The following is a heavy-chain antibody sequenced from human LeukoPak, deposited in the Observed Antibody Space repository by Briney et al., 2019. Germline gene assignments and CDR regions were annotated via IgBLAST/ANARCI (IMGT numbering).Heavy chain of an antibody. V-gene: IGHV3-30-3*01. CDR3: AKGLGPGGELLSRAPYGRDV. CDR1: IFTFYSHA. CDR2: ISYDGSKK. J-gene: IGHJ6*02. D-gene: IGHD3-10*01. Sequence: GRSLRLSCAACIFTFYSHAILWPRQAPDKGLEWVAVISYDGSKKYYADSVKGRFTISRDDSKNTLYLQMNSLRPEDTAVHYCAKGLGPGGELLSRAPYGRDVWGQGTTVTVSS.